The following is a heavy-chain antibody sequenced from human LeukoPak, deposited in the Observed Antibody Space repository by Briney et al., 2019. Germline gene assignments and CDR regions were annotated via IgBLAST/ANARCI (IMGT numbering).Heavy chain of an antibody. V-gene: IGHV1-69*13. D-gene: IGHD1-1*01. CDR1: GGTFSSYA. CDR3: ASLQLERRACFDY. J-gene: IGHJ4*02. CDR2: IIPIFGTA. Sequence: ASVKVSCKASGGTFSSYAISWVRQAPGQGLEWMGGIIPIFGTANYAQKFQGRVTITADESTSTAYMELSSRRSEDTAVYYCASLQLERRACFDYWGQGTLVTVSS.